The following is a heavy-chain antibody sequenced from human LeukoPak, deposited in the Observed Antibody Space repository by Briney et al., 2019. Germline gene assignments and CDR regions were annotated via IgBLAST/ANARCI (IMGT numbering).Heavy chain of an antibody. V-gene: IGHV3-43D*04. J-gene: IGHJ4*02. CDR1: GFTFDDYA. Sequence: PGGSLRLSCAASGFTFDDYAMHWVRQAPGKGLEWVSLISWGGGSTYYADSVKGRFTISRDNSKNSLHLHMNSLRAEDTALYYCAKDRSGNSYGHFDCWGQGTLVTVSS. CDR2: ISWGGGST. CDR3: AKDRSGNSYGHFDC. D-gene: IGHD3-10*01.